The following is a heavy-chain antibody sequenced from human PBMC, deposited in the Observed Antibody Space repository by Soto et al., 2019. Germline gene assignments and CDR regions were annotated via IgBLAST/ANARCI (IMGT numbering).Heavy chain of an antibody. CDR2: IYNGGNT. J-gene: IGHJ6*02. D-gene: IGHD3-10*01. Sequence: SETLSLTCTVSGGSISSYYWSWIRQSAGKGLEWIGRIYNGGNTQYNPSLKSRVTMSADTSKNQFSRRLNSVTAADTAVYYCARDGSDSYGLNVWGQGTTVTVSS. CDR3: ARDGSDSYGLNV. CDR1: GGSISSYY. V-gene: IGHV4-4*07.